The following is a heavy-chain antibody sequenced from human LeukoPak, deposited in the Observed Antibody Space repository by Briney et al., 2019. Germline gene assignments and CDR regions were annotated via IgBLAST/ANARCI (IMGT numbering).Heavy chain of an antibody. Sequence: WASVKVSCKASGYTFTSYAISWVRQAPGQGLEWMGWISTYNGNTNYAQKLQGRVTMTTDTSTSTVYMELRSLRSDDTAVYYCAREACSGGSCYGDYWGQGTLVTVSS. CDR3: AREACSGGSCYGDY. CDR2: ISTYNGNT. V-gene: IGHV1-18*01. CDR1: GYTFTSYA. D-gene: IGHD2-15*01. J-gene: IGHJ4*02.